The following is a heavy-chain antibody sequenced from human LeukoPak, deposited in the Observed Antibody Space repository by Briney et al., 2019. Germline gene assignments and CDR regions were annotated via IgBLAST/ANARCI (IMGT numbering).Heavy chain of an antibody. D-gene: IGHD3-3*01. V-gene: IGHV4-61*02. J-gene: IGHJ4*02. CDR3: ARVGLFGVVDY. Sequence: PSETLSLTCTVSGGSISSGSYYWSWIRQPAGKGLEWIGRIYTSGSTNYNPSLKSRVTISVDTSKNQFSLKLSSVTAADTAVYYCARVGLFGVVDYWGQGTLVTVSS. CDR1: GGSISSGSYY. CDR2: IYTSGST.